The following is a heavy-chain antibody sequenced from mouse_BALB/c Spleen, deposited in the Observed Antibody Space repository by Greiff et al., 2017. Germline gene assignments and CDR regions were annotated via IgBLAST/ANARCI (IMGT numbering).Heavy chain of an antibody. CDR2: IDTSDSYT. CDR3: ARSNYRYDVGAY. J-gene: IGHJ3*01. CDR1: GYTFTDYW. V-gene: IGHV1-69*01. Sequence: QVQLQQPGAELVMPGASVKMSCKASGYTFTDYWMHWVKQRPGQGLEWIGAIDTSDSYTSYNQKFKGKATLTVDESSSTAYMQLSSLTSEDSAVYYCARSNYRYDVGAYWGQGTLVTVS. D-gene: IGHD2-14*01.